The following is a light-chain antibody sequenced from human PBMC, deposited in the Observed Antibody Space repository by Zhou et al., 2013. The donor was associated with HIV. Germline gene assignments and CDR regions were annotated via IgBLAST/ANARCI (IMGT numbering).Light chain of an antibody. J-gene: IGKJ2*01. Sequence: EIVLTQSPGTLSLSPGERATLSCRANQNIDKSYFAWYQQRPGQAPRLLIYGASNRATAIPDRFSGSGSGTDFTLTISRLEPEDFAVYYCQQYTNSPQTFGQGTKVEIK. CDR1: QNIDKSY. V-gene: IGKV3-20*01. CDR3: QQYTNSPQT. CDR2: GAS.